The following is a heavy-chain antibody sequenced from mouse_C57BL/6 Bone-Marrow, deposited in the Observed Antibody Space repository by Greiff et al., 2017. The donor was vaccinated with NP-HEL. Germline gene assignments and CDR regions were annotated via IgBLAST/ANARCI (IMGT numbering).Heavy chain of an antibody. Sequence: QVQLQQPGAELVMPGASVKLSCKASGYTFTSYWMHWVKQRPGQGLEWIGEIDPSDSYTNYNQKFKGKSTLTVDKSSSTAYMQLSSLTSEDSAVYYCAREGTITTVVAGGHYYAMDYWGQGTSVTVSS. J-gene: IGHJ4*01. CDR1: GYTFTSYW. CDR2: IDPSDSYT. V-gene: IGHV1-69*01. CDR3: AREGTITTVVAGGHYYAMDY. D-gene: IGHD1-1*01.